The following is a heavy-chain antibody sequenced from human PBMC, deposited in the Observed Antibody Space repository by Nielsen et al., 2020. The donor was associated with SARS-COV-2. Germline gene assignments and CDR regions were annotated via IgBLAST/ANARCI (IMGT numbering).Heavy chain of an antibody. CDR3: ARGTGTTRNYYYFHGMDV. Sequence: ASVKVSCKASGYTFTSYYMHWVRQAPGHGLEWMGIINPSGGSTNYARNFQGRVAMTRDTSTSTVYMEPSSLRSEDTALYYCARGTGTTRNYYYFHGMDVWGQGSTVTVSS. V-gene: IGHV1-46*01. J-gene: IGHJ6*02. D-gene: IGHD1-1*01. CDR2: INPSGGST. CDR1: GYTFTSYY.